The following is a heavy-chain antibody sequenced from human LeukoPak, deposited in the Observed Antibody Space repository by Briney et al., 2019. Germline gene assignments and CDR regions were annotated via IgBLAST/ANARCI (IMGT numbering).Heavy chain of an antibody. Sequence: GGSLRLSCAVSGFTFSSYWMNWVRQAPGRGLEWVASIKQDGSEKSYVDSVKGRFTISRDNAKNSLYLQMSSLRAEDTAVYYCARDGTAPGLYFDLWGQGTLVTVSS. D-gene: IGHD6-13*01. CDR1: GFTFSSYW. J-gene: IGHJ4*01. V-gene: IGHV3-7*01. CDR2: IKQDGSEK. CDR3: ARDGTAPGLYFDL.